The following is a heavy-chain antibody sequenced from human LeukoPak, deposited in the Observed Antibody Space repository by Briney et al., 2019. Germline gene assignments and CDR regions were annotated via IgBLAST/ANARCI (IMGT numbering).Heavy chain of an antibody. D-gene: IGHD6-19*01. CDR3: ARGYGSDKIDY. CDR2: INWSGGNT. CDR1: GFTLDDYG. V-gene: IGHV3-20*04. Sequence: GGSLGLSCAASGFTLDDYGMSWVRQAPGKGLEWVSGINWSGGNTGYADSVKGRFTISRDSAKSSLFLQMNSLRAEDTALYYCARGYGSDKIDYWGQGTLVTVSS. J-gene: IGHJ4*02.